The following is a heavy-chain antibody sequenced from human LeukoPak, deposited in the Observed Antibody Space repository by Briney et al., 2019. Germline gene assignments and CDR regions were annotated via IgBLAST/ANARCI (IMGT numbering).Heavy chain of an antibody. CDR1: GYTFTNND. D-gene: IGHD4-17*01. V-gene: IGHV1-8*03. CDR2: RNPDSGNT. Sequence: ASVKVSCKASGYTFTNNDINWVRQASGQGLECIGLRNPDSGNTGYAQKFQGRVTLTKNTYNSTAYMELSSLRSEDTAVYYCARWGDYGDYDLDHCGQGTLVTVSS. J-gene: IGHJ4*02. CDR3: ARWGDYGDYDLDH.